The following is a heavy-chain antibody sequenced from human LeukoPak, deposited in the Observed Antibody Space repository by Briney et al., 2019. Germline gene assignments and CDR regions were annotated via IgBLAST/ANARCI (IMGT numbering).Heavy chain of an antibody. CDR1: GFTFSSYW. CDR2: RKQDGSEK. CDR3: ARVVSIGRITIFGVAQKTFDY. D-gene: IGHD3-3*01. V-gene: IGHV3-7*01. J-gene: IGHJ4*02. Sequence: SGGSLRLSCAASGFTFSSYWMSWVRQAPGKGLEWVANRKQDGSEKYYEDSVKGRFTISRDNAKNSLYLQMNSLRAEDTAVYYCARVVSIGRITIFGVAQKTFDYWGQGTLVTVSS.